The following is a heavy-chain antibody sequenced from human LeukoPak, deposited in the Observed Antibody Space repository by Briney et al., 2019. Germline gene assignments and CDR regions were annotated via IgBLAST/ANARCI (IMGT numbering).Heavy chain of an antibody. V-gene: IGHV4-34*01. J-gene: IGHJ4*02. Sequence: PSETLSLTCAVYGGSFSGYYWSWIRQPPGKGLEWIGEINHSGSTNYNPSLKSRVTISVDTSKNQFSLKLSSVTAADTAVYYCARHDPGSPFDYWGQGTLVTVSS. CDR2: INHSGST. CDR1: GGSFSGYY. D-gene: IGHD3-10*01. CDR3: ARHDPGSPFDY.